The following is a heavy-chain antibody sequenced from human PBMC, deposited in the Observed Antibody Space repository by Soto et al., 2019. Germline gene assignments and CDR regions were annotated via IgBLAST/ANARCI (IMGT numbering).Heavy chain of an antibody. CDR3: ASILVVAATYAFDI. Sequence: GGSLRLSCAASGFTFSSYEMNWVRQAPGKGLEWVSYISSSGSTIYYADSVKGRFTISRDNAKNSLYLQMNSLRAEDTAVYYCASILVVAATYAFDIWGQGTMVTVSS. D-gene: IGHD2-15*01. J-gene: IGHJ3*02. CDR1: GFTFSSYE. V-gene: IGHV3-48*03. CDR2: ISSSGSTI.